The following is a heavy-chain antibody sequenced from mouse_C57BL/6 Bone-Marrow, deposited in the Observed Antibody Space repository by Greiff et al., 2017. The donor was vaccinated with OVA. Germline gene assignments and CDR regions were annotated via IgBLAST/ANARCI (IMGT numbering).Heavy chain of an antibody. CDR3: ARWNYGYFDV. CDR1: FYSFPGSS. V-gene: IGHV1-42*01. J-gene: IGHJ1*03. CDR2: INPSTGGT. Sequence: HLPPSLPSLFPPFASVKISCHASFYSFPGSSIPFVPPRPSPLLAWIGEINPSTGGTTYNQKFKPKATLTVDKSSSTAYMQLKSLTSEDSAVYYCARWNYGYFDVWGTGTTVTVSS.